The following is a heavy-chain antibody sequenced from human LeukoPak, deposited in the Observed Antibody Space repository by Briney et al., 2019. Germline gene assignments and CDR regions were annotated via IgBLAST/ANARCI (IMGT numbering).Heavy chain of an antibody. CDR1: GASISNYF. V-gene: IGHV4-59*08. CDR2: ISKSGGT. D-gene: IGHD2/OR15-2a*01. Sequence: PSETLSLTCTVSGASISNYFWAWLRQPPGKGLEWIGYISKSGGTSYNTSFKSRLTISVDTSKDQFSLRLESVTAADTAVYYCARRPRSMAYYFDYWGQGILVTVSS. CDR3: ARRPRSMAYYFDY. J-gene: IGHJ4*02.